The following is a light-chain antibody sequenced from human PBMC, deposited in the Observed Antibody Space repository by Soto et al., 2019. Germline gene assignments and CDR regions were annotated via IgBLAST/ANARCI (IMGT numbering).Light chain of an antibody. J-gene: IGLJ2*01. V-gene: IGLV2-14*01. CDR1: SSDVGGYNY. Sequence: QSVLTQPASVSGSPGQSITISCTGTSSDVGGYNYVSWYQQHPGKAPTLMIYDVSNRPSGVSNRFSGSKSGNTASLTISGLQAEDEADYYCSSYTSSSTVFGGGTKVTVL. CDR2: DVS. CDR3: SSYTSSSTV.